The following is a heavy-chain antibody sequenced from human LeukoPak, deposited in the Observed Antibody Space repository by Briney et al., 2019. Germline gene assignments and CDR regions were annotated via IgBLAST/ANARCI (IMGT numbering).Heavy chain of an antibody. D-gene: IGHD2/OR15-2a*01. Sequence: KPSETLSLTCTVSGGSIGTYYWRWIRQPQGKGLSFAGYICYSGTTNYNPSLRGRVSISVDTSTNRLSLRLNSLTAADTAVYYCARLRSPTVLNPWHFDSWGQGALVTVSS. V-gene: IGHV4-59*08. CDR2: ICYSGTT. CDR1: GGSIGTYY. J-gene: IGHJ4*02. CDR3: ARLRSPTVLNPWHFDS.